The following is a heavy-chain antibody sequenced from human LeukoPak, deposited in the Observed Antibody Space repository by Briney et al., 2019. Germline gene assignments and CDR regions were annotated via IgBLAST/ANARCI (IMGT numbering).Heavy chain of an antibody. J-gene: IGHJ4*02. CDR1: GFPFSNAW. CDR3: ARGLVHDTSGYYSDY. V-gene: IGHV3-74*01. CDR2: IDSYGST. Sequence: GGSLRLSCAVFGSGFPFSNAWMSWVRQAPGKGLVWVSRIDSYGSTNYADSVKGRFTISRDNAKNMLYLQMNSLRAEDTAVYYCARGLVHDTSGYYSDYWGQGTLVTVSS. D-gene: IGHD3-22*01.